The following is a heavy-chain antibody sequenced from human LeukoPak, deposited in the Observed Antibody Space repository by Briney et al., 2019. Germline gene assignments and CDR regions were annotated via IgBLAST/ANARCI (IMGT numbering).Heavy chain of an antibody. V-gene: IGHV4-34*01. J-gene: IGHJ6*04. D-gene: IGHD1-26*01. CDR1: GGSFSGYY. Sequence: SETLSLTCAVYGGSFSGYYWSWIRQPPGKGLERIGEINHSGSTNYNPSLKSRVTISVDTSKNQFSLKLSSVTAADTAVYYCASGMGGPYYYYYGMDVWGKGTTVTVSS. CDR3: ASGMGGPYYYYYGMDV. CDR2: INHSGST.